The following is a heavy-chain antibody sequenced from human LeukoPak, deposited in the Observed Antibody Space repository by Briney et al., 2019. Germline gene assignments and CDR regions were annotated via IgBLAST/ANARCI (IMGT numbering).Heavy chain of an antibody. CDR2: ISSSSSYI. CDR3: AELGITMIGGV. J-gene: IGHJ6*04. Sequence: GGSLRLSCAASGFTFSSYSMNWVRQAPGKGLEWVSSISSSSSYIYYVDSMKGRFTISRDNAKNSLYLQMNSLRAEDTAVYYCAELGITMIGGVWGKGTTVTISS. V-gene: IGHV3-21*01. CDR1: GFTFSSYS. D-gene: IGHD3-10*02.